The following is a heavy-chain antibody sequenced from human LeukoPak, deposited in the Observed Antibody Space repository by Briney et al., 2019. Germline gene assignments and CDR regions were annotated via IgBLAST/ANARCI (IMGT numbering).Heavy chain of an antibody. CDR2: IYHSGST. CDR1: GGSISSSSYY. V-gene: IGHV4-39*01. J-gene: IGHJ4*02. D-gene: IGHD5-24*01. CDR3: ARHRSPRWLQYLCYFDY. Sequence: PSETLPLTCTVSGGSISSSSYYWGWIRQPPGKGLEWIGSIYHSGSTYYNPSLKSRVTISVDTSKNQFSLKLSSVTAADTAVYYCARHRSPRWLQYLCYFDYWGQGTLVTVSS.